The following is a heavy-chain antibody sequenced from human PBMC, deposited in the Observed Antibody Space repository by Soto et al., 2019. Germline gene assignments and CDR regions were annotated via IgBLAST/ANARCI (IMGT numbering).Heavy chain of an antibody. Sequence: SGPTLVNPTQTLTLTCSFSGFSLSTLGMSVSWIRQPPGKALEWLALIDWEDEKYFSTSLQTRLSIFKDSSKSHVLLTITNVGPLDSATYSCARVSGSFQKGFDSWGQGTLVPVSS. J-gene: IGHJ4*02. CDR1: GFSLSTLGMS. D-gene: IGHD1-26*01. V-gene: IGHV2-70*01. CDR3: ARVSGSFQKGFDS. CDR2: IDWEDEK.